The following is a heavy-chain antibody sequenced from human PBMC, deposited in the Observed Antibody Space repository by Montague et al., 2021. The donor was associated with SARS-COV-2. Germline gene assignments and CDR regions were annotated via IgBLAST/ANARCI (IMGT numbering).Heavy chain of an antibody. V-gene: IGHV4-39*01. CDR2: IYYSGST. J-gene: IGHJ5*02. D-gene: IGHD1-7*01. CDR3: ARGLYNWNYEHWFDT. CDR1: GGSVGSSHYY. Sequence: SETLSLTCTVSGGSVGSSHYYWALIRQPPGKGLEWIGTIYYSGSTYYNSSPRRRVNIDVDASTNQFSLKLHSVTAADTAVYFCARGLYNWNYEHWFDTWGQGTLVTVSS.